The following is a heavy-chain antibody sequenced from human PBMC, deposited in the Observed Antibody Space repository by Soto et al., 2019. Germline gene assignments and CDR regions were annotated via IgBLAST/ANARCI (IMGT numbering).Heavy chain of an antibody. CDR3: ARYFGASTTENWFDP. J-gene: IGHJ5*02. D-gene: IGHD2-21*01. CDR2: IIPIFGTA. CDR1: GGTFSSYA. Sequence: GASVKVSCKASGGTFSSYAISWVRQAPGQGLEWMGGIIPIFGTANYAQKFQGRVTITADESTSTAYMELSSLRSEDTAVYYCARYFGASTTENWFDPWGQGTLVTVS. V-gene: IGHV1-69*13.